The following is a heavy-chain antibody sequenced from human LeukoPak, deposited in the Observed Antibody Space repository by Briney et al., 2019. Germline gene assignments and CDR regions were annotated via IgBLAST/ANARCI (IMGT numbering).Heavy chain of an antibody. V-gene: IGHV3-23*01. CDR2: ISGSGGST. CDR1: GFTFSKYG. Sequence: GGSLRLSCAASGFTFSKYGMRWVRQAPGKGLEWVSAISGSGGSTFYADSAKGRFTISRDNAKNSLYLQMNSLRAEDTALYYCAKTYNGWDVFDYWGQGTLVTVSS. CDR3: AKTYNGWDVFDY. J-gene: IGHJ4*02. D-gene: IGHD6-19*01.